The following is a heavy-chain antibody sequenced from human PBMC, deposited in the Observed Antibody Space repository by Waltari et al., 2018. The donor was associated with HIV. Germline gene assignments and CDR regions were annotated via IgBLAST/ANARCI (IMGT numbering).Heavy chain of an antibody. CDR1: GYTFTRYY. D-gene: IGHD4-17*01. CDR2: NNPSGGST. J-gene: IGHJ5*01. CDR3: ARGRDGDYDS. V-gene: IGHV1-46*03. Sequence: QVQLVQSGAEVKKPGASVKVSCKASGYTFTRYYIHWVRQAPGQGLEWRGFNNPSGGSTTYAQKFQGRVTMTTDTSTSTVYMDRSSLRSEDTAVYYCARGRDGDYDSWGQGTLVTVSS.